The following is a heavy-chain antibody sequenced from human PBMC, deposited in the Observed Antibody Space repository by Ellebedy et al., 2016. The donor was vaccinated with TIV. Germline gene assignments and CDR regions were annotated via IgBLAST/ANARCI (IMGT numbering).Heavy chain of an antibody. CDR3: SRDPRHLNG. J-gene: IGHJ4*02. CDR2: VSPDSRDT. Sequence: PGGSLRLSCAAFGLTFSSHAMSWVRQAPGKGLELVSYVSPDSRDTNYAESVRGRFTISRDNAKSSLYLEMNSLRADDTAVYYCSRDPRHLNGWGQGTLVTVAS. CDR1: GLTFSSHA. V-gene: IGHV3-21*05.